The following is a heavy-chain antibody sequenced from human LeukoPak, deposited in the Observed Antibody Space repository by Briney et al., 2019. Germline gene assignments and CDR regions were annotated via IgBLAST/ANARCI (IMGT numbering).Heavy chain of an antibody. D-gene: IGHD3-10*01. CDR1: GYTFTSYA. J-gene: IGHJ3*02. Sequence: ASVKVSCKASGYTFTSYAIQWVRQAPGQRLEWMGWINAGHGNTKYSQKFQGRVTFTRDTSASTAYMELSSLRSEDTAVYYCARYIGELDAFDIWGQGTMVTVSS. V-gene: IGHV1-3*01. CDR2: INAGHGNT. CDR3: ARYIGELDAFDI.